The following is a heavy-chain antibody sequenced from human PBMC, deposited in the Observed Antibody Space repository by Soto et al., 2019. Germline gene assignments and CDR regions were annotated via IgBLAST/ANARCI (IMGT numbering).Heavy chain of an antibody. V-gene: IGHV3-53*01. D-gene: IGHD2-15*01. CDR1: GVTVSSKD. Sequence: GGSLRLSCAASGVTVSSKDMNWGRQAPCKGLDSFSIIWSAGLTYYAVSVRGRFTISRDISKNILFLQMNNLSAEDSAIYYCARELPPDFWGQGTLVTVSS. J-gene: IGHJ4*02. CDR2: IWSAGLT. CDR3: ARELPPDF.